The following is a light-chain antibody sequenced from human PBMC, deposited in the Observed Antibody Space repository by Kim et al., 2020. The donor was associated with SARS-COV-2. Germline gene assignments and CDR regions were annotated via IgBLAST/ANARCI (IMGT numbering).Light chain of an antibody. V-gene: IGLV2-8*01. Sequence: QSALTQPPSASGSPGQSVTISCTGTSSDVGRYNYVSWYQHHPGKAPKLMIYEVNKRPSGVPDRFSGSKSGYTASLTVSGLQADDEADYYCSSYTGNNVIFGGGTQLTV. CDR2: EVN. CDR3: SSYTGNNVI. J-gene: IGLJ2*01. CDR1: SSDVGRYNY.